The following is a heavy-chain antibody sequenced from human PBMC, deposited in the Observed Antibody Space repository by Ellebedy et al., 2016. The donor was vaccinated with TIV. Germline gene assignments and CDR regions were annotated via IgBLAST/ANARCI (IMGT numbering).Heavy chain of an antibody. CDR1: GGSISSYY. CDR2: IYYSGST. CDR3: ARSPPYYYGSGSPDY. D-gene: IGHD3-10*01. V-gene: IGHV4-59*01. J-gene: IGHJ4*02. Sequence: SETLSLTXTVSGGSISSYYWSWIRQPPGKGLEWIGYIYYSGSTNYNPSLKSRVTISVDTSKNQFSLKLSSVTAADTAVYYCARSPPYYYGSGSPDYWGQGTLVTVSS.